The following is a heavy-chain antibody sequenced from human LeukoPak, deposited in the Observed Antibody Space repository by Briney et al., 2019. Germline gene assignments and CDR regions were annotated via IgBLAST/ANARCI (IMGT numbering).Heavy chain of an antibody. J-gene: IGHJ3*02. CDR2: IIPIFGTA. Sequence: SVKVSCKASGGPFSSYAISWVRRAPGQGLEWMGGIIPIFGTANYAQKFQGRVTITADESTSTASMELSSLRSEDTAVYYCARRHDIVVVPAAMRRGRKDAFDIWGQGTMVTVSS. V-gene: IGHV1-69*13. D-gene: IGHD2-2*01. CDR1: GGPFSSYA. CDR3: ARRHDIVVVPAAMRRGRKDAFDI.